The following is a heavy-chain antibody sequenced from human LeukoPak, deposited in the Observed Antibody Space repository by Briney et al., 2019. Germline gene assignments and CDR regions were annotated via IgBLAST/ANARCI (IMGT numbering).Heavy chain of an antibody. Sequence: SETLSLTCTVSGGSISSSSYYWGWIRQPPGKGLEWIGSIYHSGRTYYNPSLKSRVTISVDTSKNQFSLKLSSVTATDTAVYYCARAYCRSTTCPLHDVFDSWGQGTMVTVSS. CDR3: ARAYCRSTTCPLHDVFDS. J-gene: IGHJ3*02. CDR1: GGSISSSSYY. CDR2: IYHSGRT. D-gene: IGHD2-2*01. V-gene: IGHV4-39*07.